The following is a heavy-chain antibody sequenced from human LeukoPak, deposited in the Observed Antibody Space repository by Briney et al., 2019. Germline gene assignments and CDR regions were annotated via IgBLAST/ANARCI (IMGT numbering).Heavy chain of an antibody. CDR1: GFTFSSYA. J-gene: IGHJ5*02. CDR2: ISGSGGST. CDR3: AKDGNGYQLQIT. V-gene: IGHV3-23*01. D-gene: IGHD2-2*01. Sequence: PGGSLRLSCAASGFTFSSYAMSWVRQAPGKGLEWVSAISGSGGSTYYAASVKGRFTISRDNSKNTLYLQMNSLRAEDTAVYYCAKDGNGYQLQITWGQGTLVTVSS.